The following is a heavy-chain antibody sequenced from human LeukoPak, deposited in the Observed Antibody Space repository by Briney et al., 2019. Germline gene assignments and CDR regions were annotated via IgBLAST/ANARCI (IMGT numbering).Heavy chain of an antibody. V-gene: IGHV3-30*18. J-gene: IGHJ4*02. Sequence: GSLRLSCAASGFTFRSYGMHWVRQAPGKGLEWVAAISDDGSSKYYAEVVKGRFTISRDNSKSMLYLQMNSLRTEDTAVYICAKGTANQIEAPFDNWGQGTLVTVSS. CDR3: AKGTANQIEAPFDN. CDR1: GFTFRSYG. D-gene: IGHD1-14*01. CDR2: ISDDGSSK.